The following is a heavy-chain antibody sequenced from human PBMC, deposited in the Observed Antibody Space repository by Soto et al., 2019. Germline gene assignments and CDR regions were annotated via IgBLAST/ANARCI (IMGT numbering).Heavy chain of an antibody. CDR2: TSYDGSNN. D-gene: IGHD3-16*01. V-gene: IGHV3-33*05. Sequence: QVQLVESGGGVVQPGTSLRLSCVGYGFTFRSYVIHWVRQAPGKGLDWVALTSYDGSNNFYGDSVKGRFTISRDNSRNTLELEMNSLTFEDTALYYSARWGTRGGLDVWGQGTLVSVSS. CDR1: GFTFRSYV. CDR3: ARWGTRGGLDV. J-gene: IGHJ4*02.